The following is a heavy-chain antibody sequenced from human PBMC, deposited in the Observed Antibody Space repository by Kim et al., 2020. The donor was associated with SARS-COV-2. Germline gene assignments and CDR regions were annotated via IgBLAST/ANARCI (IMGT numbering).Heavy chain of an antibody. J-gene: IGHJ6*02. V-gene: IGHV4-31*03. CDR3: ARGVVAADYYYYGMDV. CDR1: GGSISSGGYY. CDR2: IYYSGST. Sequence: SETLSLTCTVSGGSISSGGYYWSWIRQHPGKGLEWIGYIYYSGSTYYNPSLKSRVTISVDTSKNQFSLKLSSVTAADTAVYYCARGVVAADYYYYGMDVWGQGTTVTVSS. D-gene: IGHD2-15*01.